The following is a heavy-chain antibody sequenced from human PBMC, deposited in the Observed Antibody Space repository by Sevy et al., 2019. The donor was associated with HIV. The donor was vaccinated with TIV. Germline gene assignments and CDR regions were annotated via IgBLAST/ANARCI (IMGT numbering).Heavy chain of an antibody. J-gene: IGHJ3*02. V-gene: IGHV3-30-3*01. CDR2: ISYDGSNK. CDR1: GFTFSSYA. Sequence: GGSLRLSCAASGFTFSSYAMQWVRQAPGKGLEWVAVISYDGSNKYYADSVKGRFTISRDNSKNTLYLQMNSLRAEDTAVYYCARKPEVGYYYDSSGSQGAFDIWGQGTMVTVSS. CDR3: ARKPEVGYYYDSSGSQGAFDI. D-gene: IGHD3-22*01.